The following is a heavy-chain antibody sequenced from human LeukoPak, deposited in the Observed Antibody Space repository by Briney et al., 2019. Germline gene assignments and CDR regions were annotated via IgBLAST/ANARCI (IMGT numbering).Heavy chain of an antibody. V-gene: IGHV4-34*01. CDR3: ARGRRGYSYGAYYFDY. Sequence: PSETLSLTCAVYGGSFSGYYWSWIRQPPGKGLEWIGEINHSGSTNYNPSLKSRVTISVDTSKNQFSLKLSSVTAADTAVYYCARGRRGYSYGAYYFDYWGQGTPVTVSS. D-gene: IGHD5-18*01. CDR1: GGSFSGYY. J-gene: IGHJ4*02. CDR2: INHSGST.